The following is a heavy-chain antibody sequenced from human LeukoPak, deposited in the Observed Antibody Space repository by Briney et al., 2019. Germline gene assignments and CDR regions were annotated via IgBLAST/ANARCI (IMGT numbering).Heavy chain of an antibody. CDR2: IIPIFGTA. J-gene: IGHJ5*02. V-gene: IGHV1-69*13. D-gene: IGHD4-11*01. CDR1: GGTFSSYA. CDR3: AGQGNDYSNH. Sequence: EASVKVSCKASGGTFSSYAISWVRQAPGQGLEWMGGIIPIFGTANYAQKFQGRVTITADESTSTAYMELSSLRSEDTAVYYCAGQGNDYSNHWGQGTLVTVSS.